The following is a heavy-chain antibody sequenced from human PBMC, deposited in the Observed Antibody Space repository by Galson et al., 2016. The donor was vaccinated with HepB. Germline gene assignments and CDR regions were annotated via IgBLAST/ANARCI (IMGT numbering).Heavy chain of an antibody. CDR1: GGSISRAKYY. J-gene: IGHJ5*01. V-gene: IGHV4-31*03. D-gene: IGHD2-21*02. CDR3: ARITGDCGGDCSWFDP. Sequence: TLSLTCTVSGGSISRAKYYWSWIRQHPGGGLEWIGYIFYSGTTHYNPSLKSRVTISMDTSKNHFSLNLNSVTAADTAVYYCARITGDCGGDCSWFDPWGQGTLVTVSS. CDR2: IFYSGTT.